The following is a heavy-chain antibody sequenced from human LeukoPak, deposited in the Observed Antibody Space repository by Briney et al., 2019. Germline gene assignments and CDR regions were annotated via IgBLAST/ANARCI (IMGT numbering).Heavy chain of an antibody. CDR1: GGTFSSYA. V-gene: IGHV1-69*04. CDR3: ARARYYYDRSGYQQNAFDI. CDR2: IIPILGIT. Sequence: SSVKVSCKASGGTFSSYAISWVRQAPGQGLEWMGRIIPILGITNQAQKFQGRVTITADKSTTTAYMEVTSLRSEDTAVYYCARARYYYDRSGYQQNAFDIWGQGTMVTVSP. J-gene: IGHJ3*02. D-gene: IGHD3-22*01.